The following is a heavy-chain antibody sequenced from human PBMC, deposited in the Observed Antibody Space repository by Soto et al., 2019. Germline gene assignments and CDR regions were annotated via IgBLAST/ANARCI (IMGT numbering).Heavy chain of an antibody. V-gene: IGHV3-15*07. J-gene: IGHJ6*02. CDR3: TTLRYFDWLLSLVYGMDV. CDR1: GFTFSNAW. Sequence: GGSLRLSCAASGFTFSNAWMNWVRQAPGKGLEWVGRIKSKTDGGTTDYAAPVKGRFTISRDDSKNTLYLQMNSLKTEDTAVYYCTTLRYFDWLLSLVYGMDVWGQGTTVTVSS. CDR2: IKSKTDGGTT. D-gene: IGHD3-9*01.